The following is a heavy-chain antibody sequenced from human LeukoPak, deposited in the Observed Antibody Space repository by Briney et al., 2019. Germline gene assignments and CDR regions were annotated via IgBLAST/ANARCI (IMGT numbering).Heavy chain of an antibody. D-gene: IGHD3-22*01. CDR1: GFTFSAYG. CDR2: LSNGAKNN. V-gene: IGHV3-30*18. J-gene: IGHJ3*02. CDR3: AKELGGYDAFDI. Sequence: PGGSLRLSCAASGFTFSAYGMHWVRQAPGKGLEWVAALSNGAKNNAYADAVKGRFTISRDNSRNTLFVQMNSLRHEDKAVDYFAKELGGYDAFDIWGQGTMVTVSS.